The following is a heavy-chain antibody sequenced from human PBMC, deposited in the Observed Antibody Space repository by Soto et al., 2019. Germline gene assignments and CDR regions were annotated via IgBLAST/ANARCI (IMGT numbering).Heavy chain of an antibody. CDR2: ISGSGSST. V-gene: IGHV3-23*01. D-gene: IGHD6-19*01. J-gene: IGHJ4*02. CDR1: GFTFSTYV. Sequence: PGGSLRLSCAASGFTFSTYVMSWVRQAPGKGLEWVSAISGSGSSTYYAYSVKGRFTISRDNSKNTLYLQMNSLSAEDTAVYYCAKGSVAGRHYFEYWGQGTPVTVSS. CDR3: AKGSVAGRHYFEY.